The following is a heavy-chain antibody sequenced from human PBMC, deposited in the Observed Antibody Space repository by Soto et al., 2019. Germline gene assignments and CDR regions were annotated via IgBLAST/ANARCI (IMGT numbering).Heavy chain of an antibody. CDR3: ARVGYDFWSGYYTSYLDY. CDR1: GYSVISGYY. CDR2: IFHSGST. J-gene: IGHJ4*02. Sequence: PSETLSLTCAASGYSVISGYYWGLIRQPPGKGLEWIGSIFHSGSTYYNPSLKSRVTISVDTSKNQFSLKLSSVTAADTAVYYCARVGYDFWSGYYTSYLDYWGQGTLVTVSS. V-gene: IGHV4-38-2*01. D-gene: IGHD3-3*01.